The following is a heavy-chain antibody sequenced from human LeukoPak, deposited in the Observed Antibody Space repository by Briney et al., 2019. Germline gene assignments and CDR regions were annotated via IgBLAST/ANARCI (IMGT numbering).Heavy chain of an antibody. V-gene: IGHV3-53*01. J-gene: IGHJ4*02. D-gene: IGHD3-16*02. CDR3: GYTNNFYH. Sequence: PGGSLRLSCAASGFTVSSNYMSWVRQAPGKGLEWVSVIYSGGSTYYADSVKGRFTISRDDGQNSLSLHMNSVRAEDTAVYYCGYTNNFYHWGQGALVVVSA. CDR1: GFTVSSNY. CDR2: IYSGGST.